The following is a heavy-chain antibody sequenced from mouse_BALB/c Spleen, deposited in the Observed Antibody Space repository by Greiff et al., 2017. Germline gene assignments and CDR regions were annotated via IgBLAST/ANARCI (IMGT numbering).Heavy chain of an antibody. CDR3: TGRGYDYDLWDY. Sequence: QVQLQQPGAELVKPGASVKMSCKASGYTFTSYWMHWVKQRPGQGLEWIGTIDPSDSYTSYNQKFKGKATLTVDTSSSTAYMQLSSLTSEDSAVYYCTGRGYDYDLWDYWGQGTSVTVSS. D-gene: IGHD2-4*01. J-gene: IGHJ4*01. V-gene: IGHV1S127*01. CDR2: IDPSDSYT. CDR1: GYTFTSYW.